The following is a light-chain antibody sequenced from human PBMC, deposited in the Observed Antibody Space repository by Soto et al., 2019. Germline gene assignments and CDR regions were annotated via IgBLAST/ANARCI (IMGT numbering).Light chain of an antibody. J-gene: IGKJ1*01. CDR2: AAS. V-gene: IGKV1-39*01. Sequence: DIQMTQSPSSLSASVGDRVTITCRASQSISNYLNWYQQKPGKAPKLLTFAASSLQSGVPSRFSGGGSGTDFTLTISSLQPEDFATYYCQQSYSTPRTFGQGTKVEIK. CDR3: QQSYSTPRT. CDR1: QSISNY.